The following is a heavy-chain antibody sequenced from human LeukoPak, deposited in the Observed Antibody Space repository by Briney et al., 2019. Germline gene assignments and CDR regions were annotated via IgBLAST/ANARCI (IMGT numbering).Heavy chain of an antibody. J-gene: IGHJ4*02. CDR3: AKLKTSGGWAWVYFDY. CDR1: GFTFSSYW. CDR2: ISGSSDNT. D-gene: IGHD6-19*01. Sequence: GGSLRLSCAASGFTFSSYWMSWVRQAPGKGLEWVSAISGSSDNTKYTDYVKGRFTISRDNSKNTLYLQVNSLRAEDTAVYYCAKLKTSGGWAWVYFDYWGQGALVTVSS. V-gene: IGHV3-23*01.